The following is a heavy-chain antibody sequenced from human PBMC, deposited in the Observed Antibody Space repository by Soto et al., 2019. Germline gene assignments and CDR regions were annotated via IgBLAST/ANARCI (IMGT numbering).Heavy chain of an antibody. CDR1: GFTSSDHY. J-gene: IGHJ3*02. V-gene: IGHV3-72*01. CDR2: TRNRANSYTT. CDR3: VSHVVVTLINAFDI. Sequence: GGSLRLSCAASGFTSSDHYMDWVRQAPGKGLEWVGRTRNRANSYTTEYAASVKGRFTISRDDSKNSLYLQMNSLKTEDTAVYYCVSHVVVTLINAFDIWGQGTMVTVSS. D-gene: IGHD2-21*02.